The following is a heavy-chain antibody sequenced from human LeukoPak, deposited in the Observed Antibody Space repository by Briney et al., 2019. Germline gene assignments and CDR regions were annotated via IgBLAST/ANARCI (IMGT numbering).Heavy chain of an antibody. CDR1: GFTFSSYA. V-gene: IGHV3-23*01. CDR3: AKVYGSGSYNSFDY. CDR2: ISGSGGST. J-gene: IGHJ4*02. Sequence: GGSLRLSCAASGFTFSSYAMSWVRQAPGKGLEWVSFISGSGGSTYYADSVKGRSTVSRDSSKNTLYLQMNSLRAEDTAVYYCAKVYGSGSYNSFDYWGQGTLVTVSS. D-gene: IGHD3-10*01.